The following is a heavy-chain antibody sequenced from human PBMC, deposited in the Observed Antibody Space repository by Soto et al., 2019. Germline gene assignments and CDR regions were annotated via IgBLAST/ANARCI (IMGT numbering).Heavy chain of an antibody. D-gene: IGHD3-22*01. J-gene: IGHJ3*02. CDR3: ARIVDYYDSSGVLSDAFDI. V-gene: IGHV4-30-4*01. CDR2: IYYGGST. CDR1: GGSISSGDYY. Sequence: PSETLSLTCTVSGGSISSGDYYWSWIRQPPGKGLEWIGYIYYGGSTYYNPSLKSRVTISVDTSKNQFSLKLSSVTAADTAVYYCARIVDYYDSSGVLSDAFDIWGQGTMVTVSS.